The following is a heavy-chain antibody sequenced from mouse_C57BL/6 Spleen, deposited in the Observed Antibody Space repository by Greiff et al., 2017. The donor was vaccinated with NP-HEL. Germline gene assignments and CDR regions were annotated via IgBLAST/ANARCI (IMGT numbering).Heavy chain of an antibody. Sequence: QVQLQQPGPELVKPGASVKISCKASGYAFSSSWMNWVKQRPGKGLEWIGRIYPGDGDTNYNGKFKGKATLTADKSSSTAYMQLSSLTSEDSAVYFCAREQLRIGDFDYWGQGTTLTVSS. CDR2: IYPGDGDT. CDR1: GYAFSSSW. CDR3: AREQLRIGDFDY. J-gene: IGHJ2*01. V-gene: IGHV1-82*01. D-gene: IGHD3-2*02.